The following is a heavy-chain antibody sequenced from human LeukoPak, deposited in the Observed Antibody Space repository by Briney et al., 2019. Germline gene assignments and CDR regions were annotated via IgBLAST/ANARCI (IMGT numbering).Heavy chain of an antibody. D-gene: IGHD3-3*01. CDR1: GFIFGDYG. Sequence: AGGPLRLSCTASGFIFGDYGMSWVRQAPGKGLEWVSYISSSSSTIYYADSVKGRFTISRDNAKNSLYLQMNSLRAEDTAVYYCARDRIGGIGFDYWGQGTLVTVSS. J-gene: IGHJ4*02. CDR2: ISSSSSTI. CDR3: ARDRIGGIGFDY. V-gene: IGHV3-48*01.